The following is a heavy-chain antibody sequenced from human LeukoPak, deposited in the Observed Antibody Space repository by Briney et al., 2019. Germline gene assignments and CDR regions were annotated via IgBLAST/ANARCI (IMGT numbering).Heavy chain of an antibody. CDR2: ISGSSDYI. CDR3: ASISLSGRYYYYYSMDV. Sequence: GGSLRLSCAVSGFTFSSYTMTWVRQAPGKGLEWVSSISGSSDYIYYADSVKGRFTISRDNAENSLYLQMNSLRAEDTAVYYCASISLSGRYYYYYSMDVWGKGTTVTVSS. CDR1: GFTFSSYT. J-gene: IGHJ6*03. V-gene: IGHV3-21*01. D-gene: IGHD6-19*01.